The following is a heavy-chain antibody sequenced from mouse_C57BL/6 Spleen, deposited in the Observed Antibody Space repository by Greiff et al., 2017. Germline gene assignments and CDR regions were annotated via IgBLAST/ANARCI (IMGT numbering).Heavy chain of an antibody. D-gene: IGHD2-3*01. CDR2: INPYNGDT. CDR1: GYSFTGYF. CDR3: ARGDGYYYAMDY. J-gene: IGHJ4*01. Sequence: VQLQQSGPELVKPGDSVKISCKASGYSFTGYFMNWVMQSHGKSLEWIGRINPYNGDTFYNQKFKGKATLTVDKSSSTAHMALRSLTSEDSAVYYCARGDGYYYAMDYWGQGTSVTVSS. V-gene: IGHV1-20*01.